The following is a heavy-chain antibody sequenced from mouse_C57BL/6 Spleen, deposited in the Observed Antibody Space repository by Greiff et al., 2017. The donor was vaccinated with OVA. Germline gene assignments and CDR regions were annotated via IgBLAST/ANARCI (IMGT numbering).Heavy chain of an antibody. CDR3: TRSAGSFDY. CDR1: GYTFTDYE. Sequence: QVQLKQSGAELVRPGASVTLSCKASGYTFTDYEMHWVKQTPVHGLEWIGAIDPETGGPAYNQKFKGKAILTADKSSSQAYMELRSLTSEDSAVYYCTRSAGSFDYWGQGTTRTVSS. V-gene: IGHV1-15*01. J-gene: IGHJ2*01. D-gene: IGHD3-1*01. CDR2: IDPETGGP.